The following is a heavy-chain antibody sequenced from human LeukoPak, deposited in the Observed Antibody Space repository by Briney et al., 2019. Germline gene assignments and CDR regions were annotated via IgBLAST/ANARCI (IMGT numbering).Heavy chain of an antibody. J-gene: IGHJ4*02. D-gene: IGHD3-22*01. CDR1: VGSTSGYY. Sequence: PSETLSLTCTLSVGSTSGYYGSWSRQPAGEGLECIGRIYSSGSTNYNPSLKSRVIMSVDTSKNQFSLKLSSVTAADTAVYYCARAHSSGYNAYWGQGTLVTVSS. CDR2: IYSSGST. CDR3: ARAHSSGYNAY. V-gene: IGHV4-4*07.